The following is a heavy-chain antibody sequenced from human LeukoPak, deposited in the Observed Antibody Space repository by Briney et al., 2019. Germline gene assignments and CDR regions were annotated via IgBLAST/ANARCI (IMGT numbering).Heavy chain of an antibody. D-gene: IGHD2-2*02. V-gene: IGHV1-69*06. CDR2: IIPIFGTA. CDR1: GGSFSNSA. Sequence: GASVKVSCKASGGSFSNSAISWVRQAPGQGLEWMGGIIPIFGTANYAQKFQGRLTITADKSTSTAYMELRSLRSDDTAVYYCARDGYCSSTSCYSYYYYYMDVWGKGTTVTVSS. J-gene: IGHJ6*03. CDR3: ARDGYCSSTSCYSYYYYYMDV.